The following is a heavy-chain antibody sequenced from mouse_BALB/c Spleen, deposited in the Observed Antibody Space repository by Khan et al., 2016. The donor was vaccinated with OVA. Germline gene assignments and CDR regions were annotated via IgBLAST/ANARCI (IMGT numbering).Heavy chain of an antibody. J-gene: IGHJ3*01. CDR1: GYSFTTYY. D-gene: IGHD3-3*01. V-gene: IGHV1-34*01. CDR2: IDPFNGGN. CDR3: ARGTFDY. Sequence: VQLQQSGPELKKPGASVKISCKASGYSFTTYYMHWVKQSHGKSLEWIGYIDPFNGGNDYNQKFKGKATLTVDKSSSTAYMHLSSLTSEDSAVYYCARGTFDYWGQGTLVTVSA.